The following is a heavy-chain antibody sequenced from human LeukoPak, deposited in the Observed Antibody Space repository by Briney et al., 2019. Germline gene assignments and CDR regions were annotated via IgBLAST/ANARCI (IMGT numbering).Heavy chain of an antibody. D-gene: IGHD4-17*01. J-gene: IGHJ4*02. CDR3: TTDGDYGDGLRGDY. CDR2: FKSKIDGGTT. V-gene: IGHV3-15*01. CDR1: GFTFSNAW. Sequence: PGGSLRLSCAAPGFTFSNAWISWVPQAPGKGLKWVGRFKSKIDGGTTNYAPPVKGRFTISRDDSKNTLYLQMDSLKTEDTGVYYCTTDGDYGDGLRGDYWGQGTLVTVSS.